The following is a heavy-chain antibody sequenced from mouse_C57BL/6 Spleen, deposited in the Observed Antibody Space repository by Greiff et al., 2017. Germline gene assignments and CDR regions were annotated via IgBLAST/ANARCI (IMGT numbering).Heavy chain of an antibody. J-gene: IGHJ2*01. CDR2: IYPGDGDT. Sequence: VQLQQSGPELVKPGASVKISCKASGYAFSSSWMNWVQQRPGKGLEWIGRIYPGDGDTNYNGKFKGKATLTADKSSSTAYMQLSSLTSEDSAVYFCARDSSGYFDYWGQGTTLTVSS. CDR1: GYAFSSSW. D-gene: IGHD3-2*02. CDR3: ARDSSGYFDY. V-gene: IGHV1-82*01.